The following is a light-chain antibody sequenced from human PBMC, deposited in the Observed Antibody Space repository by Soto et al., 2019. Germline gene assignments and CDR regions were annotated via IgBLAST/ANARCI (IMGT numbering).Light chain of an antibody. V-gene: IGKV1-27*01. CDR2: SSS. Sequence: DIQLTQSPSSLSASVGDRVTFTCRVSQGITSYLNCYRQKPGKIPKLLIYSSSNLQSGVPSRFVASGSATDFSLTISTLQPEDVATYYGQRTYNAPLTFGGGTKVEIK. J-gene: IGKJ4*01. CDR1: QGITSY. CDR3: QRTYNAPLT.